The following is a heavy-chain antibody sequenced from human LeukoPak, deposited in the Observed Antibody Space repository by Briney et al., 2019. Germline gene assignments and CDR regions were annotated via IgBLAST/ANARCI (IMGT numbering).Heavy chain of an antibody. CDR1: GFTFSSYG. J-gene: IGHJ4*02. V-gene: IGHV3-33*01. Sequence: PGGSLRLSCAAPGFTFSSYGMHWVRQAPGKGLEWVAVIWYDGSNKYYANSVKGRFTISRDNSKNTLYLQMNSLRAEDTAVYYCARDVVIWGSFDYWGQGTLVTVSS. CDR2: IWYDGSNK. D-gene: IGHD3-16*02. CDR3: ARDVVIWGSFDY.